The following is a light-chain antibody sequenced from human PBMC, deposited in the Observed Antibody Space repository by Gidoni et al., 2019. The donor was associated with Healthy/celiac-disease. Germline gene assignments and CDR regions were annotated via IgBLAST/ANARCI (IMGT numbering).Light chain of an antibody. CDR3: QAWDSSTVV. V-gene: IGLV3-1*01. CDR2: QDS. J-gene: IGLJ2*01. Sequence: SSALTQHPSVSVSPGQTASITCSGDKLGDKYACWYQQKPGQSPVLVIYQDSKRPSGIPERFSGSNSGNTATLTISGTQAMDEADYYCQAWDSSTVVFGGGTKLTVL. CDR1: KLGDKY.